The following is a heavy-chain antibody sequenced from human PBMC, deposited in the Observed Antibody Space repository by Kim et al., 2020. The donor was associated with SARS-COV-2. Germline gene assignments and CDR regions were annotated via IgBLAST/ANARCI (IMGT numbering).Heavy chain of an antibody. CDR1: GFTFSSYA. Sequence: GGSLRLSCAASGFTFSSYAMHWVRQAPGKGLKYVSAISSNGGSTYYANSVKGRFNISRDNSKNTLYLQMGSLRAEDMAVYYCARAPSYCSSTSCYEKSYYYYYYGMDVWGQGTTVTVSS. D-gene: IGHD2-2*01. J-gene: IGHJ6*02. CDR3: ARAPSYCSSTSCYEKSYYYYYYGMDV. CDR2: ISSNGGST. V-gene: IGHV3-64*01.